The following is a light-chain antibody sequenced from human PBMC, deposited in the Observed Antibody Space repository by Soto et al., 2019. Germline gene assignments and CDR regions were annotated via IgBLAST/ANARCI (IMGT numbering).Light chain of an antibody. CDR1: QSVTSTY. CDR3: QQYGTSPQT. Sequence: EIVLTQSPATLSLSPGERATLSCRASQSVTSTYLAWYQQRPGQSPRLIIYAAYSRATGIPDRFRGSGSGTDFTLTISRLEPEDFAVYYCQQYGTSPQTFGQGTKVDIK. CDR2: AAY. J-gene: IGKJ1*01. V-gene: IGKV3-20*01.